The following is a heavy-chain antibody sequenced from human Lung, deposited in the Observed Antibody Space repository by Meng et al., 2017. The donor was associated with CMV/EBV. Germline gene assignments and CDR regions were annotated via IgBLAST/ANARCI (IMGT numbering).Heavy chain of an antibody. CDR1: GFIFDDHA. J-gene: IGHJ4*02. CDR3: VKGGLAPHW. V-gene: IGHV3-9*01. Sequence: GGSXRLSCAASGFIFDDHAMHWVRQAPGKGLEWVASISWNSGNIAYAASVKGRLTISRDNANNSLFLQMNSLSPEDTALYYCVKGGLAPHWGGQGPLVTVSS. D-gene: IGHD3-16*01. CDR2: ISWNSGNI.